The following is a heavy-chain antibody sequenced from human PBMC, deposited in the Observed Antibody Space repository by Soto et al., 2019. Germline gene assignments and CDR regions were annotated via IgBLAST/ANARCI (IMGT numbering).Heavy chain of an antibody. CDR1: GFTLDTFV. V-gene: IGHV3-23*01. J-gene: IGHJ6*02. CDR3: AVHLGQNYYTMDV. Sequence: ESGGGWGQPGGSLRLSCVASGFTLDTFVMSWVRQVPGKGLEWVSTVTASGGRAFYADSVKGRFTVSRDNSKNTLYLQMSSLEVEDTALYFCAVHLGQNYYTMDVWGRGTTVTVAS. CDR2: VTASGGRA. D-gene: IGHD3-3*01.